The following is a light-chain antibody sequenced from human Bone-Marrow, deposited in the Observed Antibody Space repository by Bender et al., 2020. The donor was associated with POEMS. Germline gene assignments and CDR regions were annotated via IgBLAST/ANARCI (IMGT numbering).Light chain of an antibody. CDR1: SSNIGAGYD. CDR2: RNN. J-gene: IGLJ1*01. Sequence: QSVLTQPPSVSGAPGQRVTISCTGSSSNIGAGYDVHWYQQFPRTAPKLLIFRNNNRPSGVPDRFSGSKSGASASLAITGLQAEDEADYYCQSYDNSLTGFYVFGTGTKVTVL. CDR3: QSYDNSLTGFYV. V-gene: IGLV1-40*01.